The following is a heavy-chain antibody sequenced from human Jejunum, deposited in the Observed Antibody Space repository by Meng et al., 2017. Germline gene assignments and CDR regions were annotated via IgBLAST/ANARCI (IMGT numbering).Heavy chain of an antibody. CDR2: INPNSGGT. CDR1: GYTFSDYY. V-gene: IGHV1-2*06. J-gene: IGHJ4*02. CDR3: ARDLGAVAGLDS. Sequence: QVQVVQSGAEVKTPRASVKVSCKASGYTFSDYYIYWVRQAPGQGLECMGRINPNSGGTNYAQEFQGRVTMTRDTSITTAYMELYRLKFADTAVYYCARDLGAVAGLDSWGQGTLVTVSS. D-gene: IGHD6-19*01.